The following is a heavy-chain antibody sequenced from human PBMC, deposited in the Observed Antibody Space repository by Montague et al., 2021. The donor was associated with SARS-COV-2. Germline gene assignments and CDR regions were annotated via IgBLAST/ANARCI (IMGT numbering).Heavy chain of an antibody. Sequence: SLRLSCAASGFTFDNYAMHWVRQAPGKGLEWVAVINWNGESAHYXDSVRSRFTISRDNNKNSLFLQMSILRPEDSALYFCGKDMRASGWYGDLDYWGQGALVTVSS. D-gene: IGHD6-19*01. V-gene: IGHV3-43D*03. J-gene: IGHJ4*02. CDR1: GFTFDNYA. CDR2: INWNGESA. CDR3: GKDMRASGWYGDLDY.